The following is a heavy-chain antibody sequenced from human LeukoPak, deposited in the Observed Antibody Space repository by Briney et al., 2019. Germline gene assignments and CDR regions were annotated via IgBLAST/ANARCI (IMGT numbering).Heavy chain of an antibody. CDR2: FDPEDGET. D-gene: IGHD2-2*02. V-gene: IGHV1-24*01. CDR1: GYTLTELS. CDR3: ATLPSAAIPGYYYYYYMDV. J-gene: IGHJ6*03. Sequence: ASVKVSCKVSGYTLTELSMHWVRQAPGKGLEWMGGFDPEDGETIYAKKFQGRVTMTEDTSTDTAYMELSSLRSEDTAVYYCATLPSAAIPGYYYYYYMDVWGKGTTVTVSS.